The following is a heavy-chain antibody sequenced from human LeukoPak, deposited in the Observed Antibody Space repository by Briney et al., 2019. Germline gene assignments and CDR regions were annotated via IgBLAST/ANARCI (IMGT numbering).Heavy chain of an antibody. CDR2: INPSGGST. D-gene: IGHD3-16*01. CDR3: ARGGISPRDWFDP. Sequence: GASVKVSCKASGYTFSNYYMYWVRQAPGRGLEWVGIINPSGGSTSYAQKFQGRVTMTRDKSTSTVYMELRSLRSEDTAVYYCARGGISPRDWFDPWGQGTLVTVSS. J-gene: IGHJ5*02. V-gene: IGHV1-46*01. CDR1: GYTFSNYY.